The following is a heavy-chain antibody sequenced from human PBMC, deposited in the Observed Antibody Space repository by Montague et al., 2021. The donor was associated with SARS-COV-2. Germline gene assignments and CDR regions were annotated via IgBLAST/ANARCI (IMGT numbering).Heavy chain of an antibody. D-gene: IGHD2-8*01. CDR1: GFTFSSYA. V-gene: IGHV3-30*04. CDR2: ISYDGSNK. CDR3: ARGTKGNYYYGMDV. Sequence: SLRLSCAASGFTFSSYAMHWVRQAPGKGLEWVAVISYDGSNKYYTDSVQGRFTISRDNSKNTLYLHMNSLRAEDTAVYYCARGTKGNYYYGMDVWGQGTTVTVSS. J-gene: IGHJ6*02.